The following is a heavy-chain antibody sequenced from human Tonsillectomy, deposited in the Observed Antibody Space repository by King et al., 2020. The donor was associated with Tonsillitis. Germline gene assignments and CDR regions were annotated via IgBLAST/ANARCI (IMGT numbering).Heavy chain of an antibody. CDR2: IKTKTDGETA. J-gene: IGHJ4*02. D-gene: IGHD3-22*01. Sequence: EVQLVESGGGLVKPGGSLRLSCAASGFTFSNTWMSWVRQAPGKGLEWVGRIKTKTDGETADYTAPVKGRFTISTDDSKNTLYVQMNSLKTEDTGVYYCTTVDYYDSNAYYPDAYWGQGTLVTVSS. CDR3: TTVDYYDSNAYYPDAY. CDR1: GFTFSNTW. V-gene: IGHV3-15*01.